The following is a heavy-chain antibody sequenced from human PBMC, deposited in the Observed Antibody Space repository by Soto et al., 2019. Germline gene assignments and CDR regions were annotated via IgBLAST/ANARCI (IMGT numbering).Heavy chain of an antibody. D-gene: IGHD3-16*01. CDR3: ARALYYDYVWGSFENLDY. J-gene: IGHJ4*02. CDR2: ISAYNGNT. V-gene: IGHV1-18*01. Sequence: QVQLVQSGAEVKKPGASVKFSCKASGYTFTSYGISWVRQAPGQGLEWMGWISAYNGNTNYAQKLQGRVTMTTDTSTSTAYMELSSLRSDDTAVYYCARALYYDYVWGSFENLDYWGQGTLVTVSS. CDR1: GYTFTSYG.